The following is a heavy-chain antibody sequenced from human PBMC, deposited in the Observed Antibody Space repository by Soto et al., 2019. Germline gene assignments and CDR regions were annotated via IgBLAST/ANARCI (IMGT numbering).Heavy chain of an antibody. Sequence: GGSLSLSCAASGFSFSHDWKHWGRQAPGKGVVWVSRISPDGRTTTYADSVKGRVTISRDNAKNTLYLPMNRLTVEDGDVYYCADSWLPTSYWGPGTLVTVSS. CDR3: ADSWLPTSY. CDR2: ISPDGRTT. J-gene: IGHJ4*02. D-gene: IGHD3-10*01. V-gene: IGHV3-74*01. CDR1: GFSFSHDW.